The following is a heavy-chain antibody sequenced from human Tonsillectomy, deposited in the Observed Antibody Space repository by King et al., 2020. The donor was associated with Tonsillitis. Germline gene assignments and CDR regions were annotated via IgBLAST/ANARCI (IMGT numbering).Heavy chain of an antibody. Sequence: VQLVQSGSEVKKPGASVKVSCKASGYSFTSYGITWVRQAPGQGLEWMGWISGYTGNTNYAQILQRRVTMTTDTFTNTAYMELRSLRSDDTAIYYCARGGFFDIVPGYSEGFYYYYLDVWGKGTTVTVSS. CDR2: ISGYTGNT. CDR3: ARGGFFDIVPGYSEGFYYYYLDV. D-gene: IGHD3-9*01. V-gene: IGHV1-18*01. J-gene: IGHJ6*03. CDR1: GYSFTSYG.